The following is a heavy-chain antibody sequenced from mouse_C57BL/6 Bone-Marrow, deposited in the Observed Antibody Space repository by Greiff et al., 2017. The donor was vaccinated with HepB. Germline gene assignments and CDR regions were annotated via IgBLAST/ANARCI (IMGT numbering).Heavy chain of an antibody. V-gene: IGHV1-4*01. CDR1: GYTFTSYT. Sequence: QVQLQQSGAELARPGASVKMSCKASGYTFTSYTMHWVKQRPGQGLEWIGYINPSSGYTKYNQKLKDKATLTADKSSSTAYMQLGSLTSEDAAVYYCARLAWFAYWGQGTLVTVSA. CDR3: ARLAWFAY. CDR2: INPSSGYT. J-gene: IGHJ3*01. D-gene: IGHD3-1*01.